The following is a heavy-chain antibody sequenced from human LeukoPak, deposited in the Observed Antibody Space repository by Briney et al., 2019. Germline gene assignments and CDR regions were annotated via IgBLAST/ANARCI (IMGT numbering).Heavy chain of an antibody. V-gene: IGHV3-30*03. CDR3: AREGNVWNDAAYFDY. CDR1: GFTFSSYG. J-gene: IGHJ4*02. D-gene: IGHD1-1*01. Sequence: GGSLRLSCAASGFTFSSYGMHWVRQAPGKGLEWVAVISYDGSNKYYADSVKGRFTISRDNSKNTLYLQMNSLRAEDTAVYYCAREGNVWNDAAYFDYWGQGTLVTVSS. CDR2: ISYDGSNK.